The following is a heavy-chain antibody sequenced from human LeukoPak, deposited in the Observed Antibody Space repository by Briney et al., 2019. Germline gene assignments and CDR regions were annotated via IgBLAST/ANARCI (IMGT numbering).Heavy chain of an antibody. V-gene: IGHV1-69*05. D-gene: IGHD2-2*01. CDR1: GGTFSSYA. CDR3: ARDRGIVVVPAAKDY. Sequence: ASVKVSCKASGGTFSSYAISWVRQAPGQGLEWMGGIIPIFGTANYAQKFQGRVTMTTDTSTSTAYMELRSLRSDDTAVYYCARDRGIVVVPAAKDYWGQGTLVTVSS. CDR2: IIPIFGTA. J-gene: IGHJ4*02.